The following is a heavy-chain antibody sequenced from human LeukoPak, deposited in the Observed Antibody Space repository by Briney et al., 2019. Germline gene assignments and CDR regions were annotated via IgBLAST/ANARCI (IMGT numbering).Heavy chain of an antibody. V-gene: IGHV3-53*01. CDR2: IYSGGST. D-gene: IGHD4-17*01. CDR1: GFTVSSNY. CDR3: ARDLAHGDYEY. J-gene: IGHJ4*02. Sequence: PGGSLRLSCAASGFTVSSNYMSWVRQAPGKGLEWVSVIYSGGSTYYADSVKGRFTISRDNSKNTLYLQTNSLRAEDTAVYYCARDLAHGDYEYWGQGTLVTVSS.